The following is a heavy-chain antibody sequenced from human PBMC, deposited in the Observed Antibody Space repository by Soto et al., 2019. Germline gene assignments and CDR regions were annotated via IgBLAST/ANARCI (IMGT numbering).Heavy chain of an antibody. Sequence: QVQLVQSGAEVKKPGASVKVSCKASGYTFTSYYMHWVRQAPGQGLEWMGIINPSGGSTSYAQKFXGRXTMTRDTSTSTVYMELSSLRSEDTAXXXXARAGVVVVAASGXXDPWGQGTLVTVSS. CDR1: GYTFTSYY. J-gene: IGHJ5*02. CDR2: INPSGGST. V-gene: IGHV1-46*01. CDR3: ARAGVVVVAASGXXDP. D-gene: IGHD2-15*01.